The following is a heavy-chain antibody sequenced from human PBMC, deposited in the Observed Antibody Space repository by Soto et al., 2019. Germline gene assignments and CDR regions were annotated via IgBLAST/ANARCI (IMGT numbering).Heavy chain of an antibody. V-gene: IGHV1-3*01. Sequence: ASVKVSCKASGYTFTSYAMHWVRQAPGQRLEWMGWINAGNGNTKYSQKFQGRVTITRDKSASTAYMELSSLRSEDTAVYYCARTQAAAGSMDYWGQGTLVTVSS. D-gene: IGHD6-13*01. CDR3: ARTQAAAGSMDY. CDR2: INAGNGNT. CDR1: GYTFTSYA. J-gene: IGHJ4*02.